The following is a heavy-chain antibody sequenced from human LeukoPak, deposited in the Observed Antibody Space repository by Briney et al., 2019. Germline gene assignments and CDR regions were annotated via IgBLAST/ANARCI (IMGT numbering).Heavy chain of an antibody. CDR1: GYSISSGYY. V-gene: IGHV4-38-2*02. Sequence: PSETLSLTCTVSGYSISSGYYWGWIRHPPGEGLGWIGSIYHSGSTFDNPSPKSRSTISVDTSKNQFSLKLTSVTAADTAVYYGARSPEYCTNGVCYWNQSFDYWGQGTLVTVSS. J-gene: IGHJ4*02. CDR3: ARSPEYCTNGVCYWNQSFDY. D-gene: IGHD2-8*01. CDR2: IYHSGST.